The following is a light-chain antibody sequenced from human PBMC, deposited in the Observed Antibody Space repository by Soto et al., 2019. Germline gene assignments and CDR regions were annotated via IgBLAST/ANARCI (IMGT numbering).Light chain of an antibody. V-gene: IGKV3-11*01. CDR1: QSVDNN. CDR3: QQCSNWFRT. Sequence: EIVMTQSPVTLSVSPGERVTLSCRASQSVDNNLAWYQQKPGQAPSLLIYDASNRATGIPARFSGSGSGTDFTLTISSLETEDFAVYYCQQCSNWFRTFGGGTKVDI. J-gene: IGKJ4*01. CDR2: DAS.